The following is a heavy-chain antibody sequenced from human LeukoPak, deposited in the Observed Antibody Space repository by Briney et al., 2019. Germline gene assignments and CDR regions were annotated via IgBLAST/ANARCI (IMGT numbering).Heavy chain of an antibody. Sequence: SSETLPLTCIVSGGSVSGYYWSWIRQPPGKGLEWIGYIFYTGATLYSHSLRTRVPMSVDTSENQFSLKLNSVSAADTAVYYCARHDVVPVIRRGFDFWGQGILVTVSS. J-gene: IGHJ4*02. CDR3: ARHDVVPVIRRGFDF. CDR2: IFYTGAT. CDR1: GGSVSGYY. D-gene: IGHD2-21*02. V-gene: IGHV4-59*08.